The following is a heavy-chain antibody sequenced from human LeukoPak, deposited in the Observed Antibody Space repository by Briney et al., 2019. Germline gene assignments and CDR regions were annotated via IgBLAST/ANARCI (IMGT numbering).Heavy chain of an antibody. CDR1: GGTFSSYA. J-gene: IGHJ4*02. CDR2: IIPILGIA. D-gene: IGHD6-19*01. CDR3: AGSYSSGWLDFDY. Sequence: SVKVSCKASGGTFSSYAISWVRQAPGQGLEWMGRIIPILGIANYAQKFQGRVTITADKSTSTAYMELSSLRSEDTAVYYCAGSYSSGWLDFDYWGQGTLVTVSS. V-gene: IGHV1-69*04.